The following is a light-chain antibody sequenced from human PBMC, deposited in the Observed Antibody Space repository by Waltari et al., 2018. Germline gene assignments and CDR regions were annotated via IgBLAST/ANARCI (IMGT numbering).Light chain of an antibody. CDR3: QAWDTITGGV. CDR1: KMGDKF. CDR2: QST. J-gene: IGLJ2*01. Sequence: SYELTQPPPVSVSPGQTARLTCSGHKMGDKFPCWSQQKPGQSPVLVIYQSTKRPSGIPERFSGSNAGNTATLTISGTQAMDEADYYCQAWDTITGGVFGGGTKLTVL. V-gene: IGLV3-1*01.